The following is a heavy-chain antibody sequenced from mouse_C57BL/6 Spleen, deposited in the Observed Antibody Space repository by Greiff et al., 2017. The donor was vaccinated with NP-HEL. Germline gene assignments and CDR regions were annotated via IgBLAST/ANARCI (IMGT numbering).Heavy chain of an antibody. CDR2: ISYDGSN. Sequence: EVQLVESGPGLVKPSQSLSLTCSVTGYSITSGYYWNWIRQFPGNKLEWMGYISYDGSNNYNPSLKNRISITRDTSKNQFFLKLNSVTTEDTATYYCARIYYRPGAYWGQGTLVTVSA. V-gene: IGHV3-6*01. CDR1: GYSITSGYY. J-gene: IGHJ3*01. CDR3: ARIYYRPGAY. D-gene: IGHD2-12*01.